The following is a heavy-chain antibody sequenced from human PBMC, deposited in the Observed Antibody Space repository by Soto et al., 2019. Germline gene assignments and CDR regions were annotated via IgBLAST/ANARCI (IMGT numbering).Heavy chain of an antibody. D-gene: IGHD2-15*01. CDR2: INHSGST. CDR3: ARTHGMYCSGGSCAKNYYYYYYMDV. V-gene: IGHV4-34*01. J-gene: IGHJ6*03. Sequence: SETLSLTCAVYGGSFSGYYWSWIRQPPGKGLEWIGEINHSGSTNYNPSLKSRVTISVDTSKNQFSLKRSSVTAADTAVYYCARTHGMYCSGGSCAKNYYYYYYMDVWGKGTTVTVSS. CDR1: GGSFSGYY.